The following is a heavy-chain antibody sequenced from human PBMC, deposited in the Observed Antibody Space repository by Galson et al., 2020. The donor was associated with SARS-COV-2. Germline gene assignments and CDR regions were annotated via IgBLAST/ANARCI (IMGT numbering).Heavy chain of an antibody. D-gene: IGHD2-2*01. CDR3: AKDWGYCSSTGCYSYYYYGMDV. V-gene: IGHV3-30*18. Sequence: TGGSLRLSCAASGFTFSSYGMHWVRQAPGKGLEWVAVISYDGSNKYYADSVKGRFTISRDNSKNTLYLQMNSLRAEDTAVYYCAKDWGYCSSTGCYSYYYYGMDVWGQGTTVTVSS. CDR2: ISYDGSNK. J-gene: IGHJ6*02. CDR1: GFTFSSYG.